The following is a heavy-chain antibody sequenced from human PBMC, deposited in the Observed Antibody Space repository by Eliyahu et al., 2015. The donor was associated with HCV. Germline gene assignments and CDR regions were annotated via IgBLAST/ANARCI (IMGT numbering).Heavy chain of an antibody. D-gene: IGHD5/OR15-5a*01. V-gene: IGHV1-69*01. J-gene: IGHJ1*01. CDR2: ILPVLGSS. Sequence: QVQLEQSGAEVKKPGSSVKVSCKASGGTFRXLSINWVRQAPGQGLEGMGPILPVLGSSNYAQKFQGRVSITADESTATAYLELNSLTSDDTAIFYCATVRASVTHRAEYFQHWGQGTLVTVS. CDR3: ATVRASVTHRAEYFQH. CDR1: GGTFRXLS.